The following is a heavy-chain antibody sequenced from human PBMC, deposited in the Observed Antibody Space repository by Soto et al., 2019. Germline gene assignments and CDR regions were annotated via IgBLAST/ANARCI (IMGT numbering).Heavy chain of an antibody. CDR2: INYSGST. CDR1: GGSFSGYY. J-gene: IGHJ6*03. CDR3: ARLREGITMVRGVINYYYYMDV. D-gene: IGHD3-10*01. V-gene: IGHV4-34*01. Sequence: PSETLSLTCAVYGGSFSGYYWSWIRQPPGKGLEWIGEINYSGSTNYNPSLKSRVTISVDTSKNQFSLKLSSVTAADTAVYYCARLREGITMVRGVINYYYYMDVWGKGTTVTVSS.